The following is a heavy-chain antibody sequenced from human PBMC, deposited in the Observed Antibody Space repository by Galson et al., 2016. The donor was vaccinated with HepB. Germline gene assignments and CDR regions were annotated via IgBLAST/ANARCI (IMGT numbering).Heavy chain of an antibody. CDR3: ARRGRTTVKGWFDP. D-gene: IGHD4-17*01. CDR2: IHHSGSA. Sequence: ETLSLTCGVYGGSFSGYYWSWIRQPPGKGLEWIGEIHHSGSADYNPSLKSRVTMSVDTPKNQFSLKMSSVTAADTAVYFCARRGRTTVKGWFDPWGKGTLVVVSS. J-gene: IGHJ5*02. V-gene: IGHV4-34*01. CDR1: GGSFSGYY.